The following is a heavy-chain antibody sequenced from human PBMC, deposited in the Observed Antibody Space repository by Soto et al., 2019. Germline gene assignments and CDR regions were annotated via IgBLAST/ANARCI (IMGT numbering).Heavy chain of an antibody. J-gene: IGHJ6*02. CDR3: ATYSGNYERYGVYFGMDV. Sequence: EVQLLESGGHLEQRGGSLRLSCAASGFTFSNYAISWVRQAPGRGLEWVSSVSGSGGSTYYADSVKGRFTISRDNSKNTLYLQMNSLRAEDTAVYYCATYSGNYERYGVYFGMDVLGQGTTVNVSS. CDR2: VSGSGGST. D-gene: IGHD1-26*01. CDR1: GFTFSNYA. V-gene: IGHV3-23*01.